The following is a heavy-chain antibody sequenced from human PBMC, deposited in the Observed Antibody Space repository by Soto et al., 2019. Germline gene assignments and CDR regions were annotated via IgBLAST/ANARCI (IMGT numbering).Heavy chain of an antibody. J-gene: IGHJ4*02. D-gene: IGHD2-15*01. CDR2: IIPILGIA. CDR3: EREFPRRGGSCYL. Sequence: QVQLVQSGAEVKKPGSSVKVSCKASGGTFSSYTISWVRQAPGQGLEWMGRIIPILGIANYAQKFQGRVTITADKSTSTAYMELSSLRSEDSAVYYCEREFPRRGGSCYLWGQGTLVTVSS. V-gene: IGHV1-69*08. CDR1: GGTFSSYT.